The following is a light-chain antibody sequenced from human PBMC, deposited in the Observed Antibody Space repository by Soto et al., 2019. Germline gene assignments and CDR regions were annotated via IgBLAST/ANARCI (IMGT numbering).Light chain of an antibody. CDR3: QQRLT. CDR1: QSVSSY. CDR2: DAS. J-gene: IGKJ4*01. Sequence: EIVLTQSPATLSLSPGERATLSCRASQSVSSYLAWYQQKPGQAPRLLIYDASNRATGIPARFSGSGSGTDFTLTISSLEPQDFAVYYCQQRLTFGRGTKVEIK. V-gene: IGKV3-11*01.